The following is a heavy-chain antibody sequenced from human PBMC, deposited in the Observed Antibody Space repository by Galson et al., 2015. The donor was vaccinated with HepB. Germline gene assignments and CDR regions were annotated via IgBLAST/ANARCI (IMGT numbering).Heavy chain of an antibody. D-gene: IGHD3-10*01. Sequence: SLRLSCAASGFTFSNAWMNWVRQAPGKGLEWVGRIKSKTDGGTTDYAAPVKGRFTISRDDSKNTLYLQMNSLKTEDTAVYYCTTATITMVRKRDDYWGQGALVTVAS. CDR3: TTATITMVRKRDDY. CDR2: IKSKTDGGTT. J-gene: IGHJ4*02. CDR1: GFTFSNAW. V-gene: IGHV3-15*07.